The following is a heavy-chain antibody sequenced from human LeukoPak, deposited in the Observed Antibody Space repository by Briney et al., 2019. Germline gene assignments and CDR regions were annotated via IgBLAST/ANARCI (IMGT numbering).Heavy chain of an antibody. D-gene: IGHD3-3*01. CDR1: GYIFTTYW. V-gene: IGHV5-51*01. J-gene: IGHJ5*02. CDR2: IYPGDSDT. Sequence: GESLKISCQGSGYIFTTYWIGWVRQMPGKGLEWMGIIYPGDSDTRYSPSFQGQVTISVDKSISTAYLQWSSLKASDTAMYYCARMDPLRSYPTANWFDPWGQGTLVTVSS. CDR3: ARMDPLRSYPTANWFDP.